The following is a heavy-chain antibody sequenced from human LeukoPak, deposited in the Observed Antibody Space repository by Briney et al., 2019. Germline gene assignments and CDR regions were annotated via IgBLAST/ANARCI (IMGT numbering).Heavy chain of an antibody. CDR2: ISWNSGSI. V-gene: IGHV3-9*01. Sequence: GGSLRLSCAASGFTFDDYAMHWVRQAPGKGLEWVSGISWNSGSIGYADSVKGRFTISRDNAKNSLYLQMNSLRAEDTALYYCAKDLLLRGYSFGGFDYWGQGTLVTVSS. D-gene: IGHD5-18*01. J-gene: IGHJ4*02. CDR1: GFTFDDYA. CDR3: AKDLLLRGYSFGGFDY.